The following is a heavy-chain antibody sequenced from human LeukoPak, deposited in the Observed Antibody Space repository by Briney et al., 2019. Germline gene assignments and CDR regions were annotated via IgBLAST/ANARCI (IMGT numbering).Heavy chain of an antibody. CDR1: GYTFSRYG. CDR3: ARDVSGSYVTDAFDL. D-gene: IGHD1-26*01. J-gene: IGHJ3*01. V-gene: IGHV1-18*01. CDR2: ISAYNRNT. Sequence: RASVKVSCKASGYTFSRYGISWVRQAPGQGLEWLGWISAYNRNTNYAQKLQGRVTMTTDTSTSTAYMDLRSLRFDDTAVYYCARDVSGSYVTDAFDLWGRGTMVTVSS.